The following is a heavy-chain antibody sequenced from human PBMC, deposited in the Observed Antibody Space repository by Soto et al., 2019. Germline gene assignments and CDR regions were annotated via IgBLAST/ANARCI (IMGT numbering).Heavy chain of an antibody. CDR2: IYYSGST. CDR3: ASGAPKRGWFDP. Sequence: QVQLQESGPGLVKPSQTLSLTCTVSGGSIISGGYYWSWIRQHPGKGLEWIGYIYYSGSTYYNPSLKSRVTISVDTSKNQFSLKLSSVTAADTAVYYCASGAPKRGWFDPWGQGTLVTVSS. D-gene: IGHD3-10*01. V-gene: IGHV4-31*03. J-gene: IGHJ5*02. CDR1: GGSIISGGYY.